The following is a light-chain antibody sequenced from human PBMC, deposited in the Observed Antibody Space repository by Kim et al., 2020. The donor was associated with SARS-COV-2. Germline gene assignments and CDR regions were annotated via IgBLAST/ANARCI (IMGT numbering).Light chain of an antibody. CDR3: SAWDSCLSAWV. Sequence: HTRPLPHPRYTNNVGHQEPAWLQQHQCHPPNHQPYRNNNRPSGISARLSASRSGDTASLTITGLQPEDEAYYYCSAWDSCLSAWVFGGGTQLTVL. J-gene: IGLJ3*02. CDR1: TNNVGHQE. CDR2: RNN. V-gene: IGLV10-54*01.